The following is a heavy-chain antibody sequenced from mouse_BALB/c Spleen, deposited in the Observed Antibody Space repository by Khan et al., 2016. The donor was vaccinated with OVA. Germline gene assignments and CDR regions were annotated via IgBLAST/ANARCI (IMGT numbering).Heavy chain of an antibody. CDR1: GYSITSDYA. CDR2: ISYSGTT. Sequence: EVQLVESGPGLVKPSQSLSLTCTVTGYSITSDYAWNWIRQFPGNKLEWMGYISYSGTTSYTQSLKSRISITRDTSKNQFFLQLNPLTTEDTATYYCTGGHAYWGQGTLVTVSA. CDR3: TGGHAY. V-gene: IGHV3-2*02. D-gene: IGHD3-3*01. J-gene: IGHJ3*01.